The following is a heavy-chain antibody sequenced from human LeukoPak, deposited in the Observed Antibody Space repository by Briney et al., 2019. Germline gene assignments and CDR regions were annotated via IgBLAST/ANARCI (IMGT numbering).Heavy chain of an antibody. CDR3: ARDRLAAARYRFDY. D-gene: IGHD6-13*01. CDR2: ISDSGVST. Sequence: PGGSLRLSCAGSGFTFRTYAMIWVRQAPGKGLEWVSAISDSGVSTYYAASVKGRFTISRDNSKNTLYLQMHSLRAEDTAVYYCARDRLAAARYRFDYWGQGTLVTVSS. V-gene: IGHV3-23*01. J-gene: IGHJ4*02. CDR1: GFTFRTYA.